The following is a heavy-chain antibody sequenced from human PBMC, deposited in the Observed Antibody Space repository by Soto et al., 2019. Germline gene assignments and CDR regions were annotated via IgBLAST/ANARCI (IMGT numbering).Heavy chain of an antibody. V-gene: IGHV3-33*01. Sequence: LRLSCAASGFTFSSYGMHWVRQAPGKGLEWVAVIWYDGSNKYYADSVKGRFTISRDNSKNTLYLQMNSLRAEDTAVYYCARAIHQLLFAMHVPCQATTV. J-gene: IGHJ6*02. CDR3: ARAIHQLLFAMHV. D-gene: IGHD2-2*01. CDR2: IWYDGSNK. CDR1: GFTFSSYG.